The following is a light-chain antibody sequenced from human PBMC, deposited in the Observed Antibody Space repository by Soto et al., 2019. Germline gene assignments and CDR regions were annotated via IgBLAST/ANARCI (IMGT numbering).Light chain of an antibody. CDR3: QQSYSTPRT. V-gene: IGKV1-39*01. J-gene: IGKJ4*01. Sequence: DIQMTQSPSSLSASVGDRVTITCRASQNLTNYVNWYQQKPGKPPKLLIYAASSLQSGVPSRFTGSGSGTDFTLTVSSLQPADLATYYCQQSYSTPRTFGGGTKVDIK. CDR1: QNLTNY. CDR2: AAS.